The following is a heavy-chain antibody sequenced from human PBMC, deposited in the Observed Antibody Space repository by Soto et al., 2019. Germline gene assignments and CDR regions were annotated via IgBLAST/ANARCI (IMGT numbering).Heavy chain of an antibody. CDR3: ARGVHYDRSAYYYFY. CDR1: GGTFSSYA. Sequence: QVQLVQSGAEVKKPGSSVKVSCKASGGTFSSYAIDWVRQAPGQGLEWMGGIIPIFGTANYAQTFQCRITITADESTSTAYMELRSLRSEDTAVYYCARGVHYDRSAYYYFYWGQGTLVTVSS. D-gene: IGHD3-22*01. V-gene: IGHV1-69*01. J-gene: IGHJ4*02. CDR2: IIPIFGTA.